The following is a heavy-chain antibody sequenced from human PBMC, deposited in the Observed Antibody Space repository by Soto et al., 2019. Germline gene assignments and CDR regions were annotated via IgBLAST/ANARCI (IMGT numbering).Heavy chain of an antibody. D-gene: IGHD3-10*01. J-gene: IGHJ6*02. CDR1: GFTFSSYA. V-gene: IGHV3-64D*06. CDR2: ISSNGGST. CDR3: VKGQYGSGSFLYYYYGMDF. Sequence: PGGSLRLSCSASGFTFSSYAMHWVRQAPGKGLEYVSAISSNGGSTYYADSVKGRFTISRDNSKNTLYLQMSSLRAEDTAVYYCVKGQYGSGSFLYYYYGMDFWGQGTTVTVSS.